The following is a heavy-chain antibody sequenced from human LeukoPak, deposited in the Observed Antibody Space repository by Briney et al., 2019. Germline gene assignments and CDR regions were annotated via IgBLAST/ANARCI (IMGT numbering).Heavy chain of an antibody. CDR2: IYHTGST. V-gene: IGHV4-38-2*02. Sequence: SETLSLTCTVSGYSISSGYYWAWIRQPPGKGLEWIGNIYHTGSTNYKSPLKSRAAISLDTSKNQFSLKLSSVTAADTAVYYCAREKMAGNSWFDPWGQGTLVTVSS. D-gene: IGHD6-19*01. CDR3: AREKMAGNSWFDP. CDR1: GYSISSGYY. J-gene: IGHJ5*02.